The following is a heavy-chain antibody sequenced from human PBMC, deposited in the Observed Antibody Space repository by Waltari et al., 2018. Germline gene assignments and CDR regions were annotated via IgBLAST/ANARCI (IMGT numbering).Heavy chain of an antibody. Sequence: QVQLVQSGAEVKKPGASVKVSCQASGFTFTAYFMPWLRPAPGQGLEWMGWINPNSGGTNYAQKFQGRVTMTRDTSISTAYMELSRLRSDDTAVYYCASKTMVVTQDAFDIWGQGTMVTVSS. CDR3: ASKTMVVTQDAFDI. V-gene: IGHV1-2*02. D-gene: IGHD2-15*01. J-gene: IGHJ3*02. CDR2: INPNSGGT. CDR1: GFTFTAYF.